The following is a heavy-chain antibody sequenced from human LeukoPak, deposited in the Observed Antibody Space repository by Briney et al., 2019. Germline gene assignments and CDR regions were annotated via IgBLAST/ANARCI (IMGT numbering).Heavy chain of an antibody. V-gene: IGHV1-18*01. J-gene: IGHJ4*02. CDR1: GYTFTSYG. D-gene: IGHD3-10*01. CDR2: ISAYNGNT. Sequence: ASVKVSCKASGYTFTSYGISWARQAPGQGLEWMGWISAYNGNTNYAQKLQGRVTMTTDTSTSTAYMELRSLRSDDTAVYYCARDHYGSGSYYTTPFDYWGQGTLVTVSS. CDR3: ARDHYGSGSYYTTPFDY.